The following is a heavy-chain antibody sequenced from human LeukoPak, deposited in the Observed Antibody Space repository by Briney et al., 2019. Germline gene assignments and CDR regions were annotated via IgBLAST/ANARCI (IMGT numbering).Heavy chain of an antibody. CDR2: IYTSGST. Sequence: PSETLSLTCTVSGGSISSYYWSWIRQPAGKGLEWIGLIYTSGSTRYNPSFNSRVTVSVDTSNNQFSLKLSSVTAADTAVYYCARDPGARNYFDPWGQGILVTVSS. D-gene: IGHD1-7*01. CDR3: ARDPGARNYFDP. CDR1: GGSISSYY. J-gene: IGHJ5*02. V-gene: IGHV4-4*07.